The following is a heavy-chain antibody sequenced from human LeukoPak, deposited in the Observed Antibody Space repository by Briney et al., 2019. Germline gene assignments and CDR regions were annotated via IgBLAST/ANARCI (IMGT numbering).Heavy chain of an antibody. J-gene: IGHJ4*02. Sequence: SETLSLTCAVYGGSFSGYYWSWIRQPPGKGLEWIGEINHSGSTNYNPSLKSRVTISVDTSKNQSSLKLSSVTAANTAVYYCARTSGYSYGYLDYWGQGTLVTVSS. CDR2: INHSGST. CDR3: ARTSGYSYGYLDY. CDR1: GGSFSGYY. D-gene: IGHD5-18*01. V-gene: IGHV4-34*01.